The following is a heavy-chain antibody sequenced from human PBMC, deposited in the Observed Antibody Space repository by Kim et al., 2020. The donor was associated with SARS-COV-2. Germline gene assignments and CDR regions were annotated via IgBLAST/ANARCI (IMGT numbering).Heavy chain of an antibody. CDR1: GFTFSSSW. CDR2: INGDGSST. CDR3: ERASSTVTTLFEA. Sequence: GGSLRLSCAASGFTFSSSWMHWVRQAPGKGLLWVSRINGDGSSTNYADSVKGRFTISRDNAKNTLYLQMNSLRAEDTAVFYCERASSTVTTLFEAWGQGTRVTVSS. V-gene: IGHV3-74*01. D-gene: IGHD3-3*01. J-gene: IGHJ5*02.